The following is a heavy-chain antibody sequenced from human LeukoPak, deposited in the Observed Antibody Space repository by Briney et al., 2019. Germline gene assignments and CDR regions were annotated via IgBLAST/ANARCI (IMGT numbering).Heavy chain of an antibody. CDR1: GGSFSGYY. Sequence: PSETLSLTCAVYGGSFSGYYWSWIRQPPGKGLEWIGEINHSGSTYYNPSLKSRVSISVDTSKNQFSLKLTSVTAADTAVYYCARSSEGPDDWGQGTLVTVSS. CDR3: ARSSEGPDD. V-gene: IGHV4-34*01. CDR2: INHSGST. J-gene: IGHJ4*02.